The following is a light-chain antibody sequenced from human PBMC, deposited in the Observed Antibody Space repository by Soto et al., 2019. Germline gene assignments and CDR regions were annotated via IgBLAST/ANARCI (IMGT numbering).Light chain of an antibody. CDR2: SAS. V-gene: IGKV3-15*01. Sequence: EIVMTQSPATLSVSPGERATLSCRASQSVSSNLAWYQQKPGQAPRLLIYSASTRATGIPARFSGSGSGTEFTLTISSLQSEDFAVYYCQQYNNWLPWTFGQGTKVDIK. J-gene: IGKJ1*01. CDR3: QQYNNWLPWT. CDR1: QSVSSN.